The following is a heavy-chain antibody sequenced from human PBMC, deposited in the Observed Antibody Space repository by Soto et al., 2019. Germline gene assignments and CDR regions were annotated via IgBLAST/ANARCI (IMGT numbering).Heavy chain of an antibody. CDR2: IGGSGSPI. J-gene: IGHJ5*02. Sequence: AGGSLRLSCSASGFPLSVYSMDWVRRAPGKGLEWVSYIGGSGSPIYYADSVKGRFAISRDNAQNSLYLQMNSLRDEDTAVYYCARGYLSNSFDLLGQGTLVTVSS. V-gene: IGHV3-48*02. CDR1: GFPLSVYS. CDR3: ARGYLSNSFDL. D-gene: IGHD1-20*01.